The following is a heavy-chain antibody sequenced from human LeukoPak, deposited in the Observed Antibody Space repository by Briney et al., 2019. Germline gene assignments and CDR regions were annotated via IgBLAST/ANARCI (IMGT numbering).Heavy chain of an antibody. CDR2: INHSGST. Sequence: SETLSLTCAVYGGSFSGYYWSWIRQPPGKGLEWIGEINHSGSTNYNPSLKSRVTISVDTSKNQFSLKLSSVTAADTAVYYCARAPRVIRYSSPYWFDPWGQGTLVTVSS. CDR1: GGSFSGYY. D-gene: IGHD6-6*01. V-gene: IGHV4-34*01. J-gene: IGHJ5*02. CDR3: ARAPRVIRYSSPYWFDP.